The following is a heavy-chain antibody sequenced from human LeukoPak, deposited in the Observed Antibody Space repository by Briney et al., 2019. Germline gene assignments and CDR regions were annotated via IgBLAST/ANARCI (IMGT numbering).Heavy chain of an antibody. D-gene: IGHD1-14*01. V-gene: IGHV1-2*02. J-gene: IGHJ4*02. CDR1: GYTFIGHY. CDR3: AKDHTIRSFDS. CDR2: INPNSGGT. Sequence: ASVKVSYKASGYTFIGHYMHWVRQAPGQGLEWMGWINPNSGGTNYAQKFQGRVTMTRDRSISTAYMELSRLRSDDTAVYYCAKDHTIRSFDSWGQGTLVTVSS.